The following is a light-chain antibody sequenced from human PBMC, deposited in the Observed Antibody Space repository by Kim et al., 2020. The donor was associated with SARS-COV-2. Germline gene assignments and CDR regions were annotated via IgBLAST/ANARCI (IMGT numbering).Light chain of an antibody. Sequence: EIVMTQSPATLSVSPGERVTLSCRASQSVSTNVAWYQQKPGQAPSLLVHSASTRATGIPARFSGSGSGTEFTLTISSLQSEDFAVYYCQHYNEWPPWTFGQGTKVDIK. CDR1: QSVSTN. CDR3: QHYNEWPPWT. CDR2: SAS. J-gene: IGKJ1*01. V-gene: IGKV3-15*01.